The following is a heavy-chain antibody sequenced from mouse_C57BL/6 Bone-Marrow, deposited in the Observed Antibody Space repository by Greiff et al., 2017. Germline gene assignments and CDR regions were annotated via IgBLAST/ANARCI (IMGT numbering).Heavy chain of an antibody. D-gene: IGHD2-3*01. Sequence: EVKLVESGGDLVKPGGSLKLSCAASGFTFSSYGMSWVRQTPDKRLEWVATISSGGSYTYYPDSVKGRFTISRDNAKNTLYLQMSSLKSEDTAMYYCARRYYDRYYVWFAYWGQGTLVTVSA. CDR3: ARRYYDRYYVWFAY. CDR2: ISSGGSYT. J-gene: IGHJ3*01. V-gene: IGHV5-6*02. CDR1: GFTFSSYG.